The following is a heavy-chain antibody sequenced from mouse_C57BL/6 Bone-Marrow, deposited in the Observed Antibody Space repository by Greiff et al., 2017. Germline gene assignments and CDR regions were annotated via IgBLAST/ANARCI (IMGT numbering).Heavy chain of an antibody. Sequence: EVQRVESGGGLVQPGGSLKLSCAASGFTFSDYGMAWVRQAPRKGPEGVAFISNLAYSIYYADTVTGRFTISRENAKNTLYLEMSSLRSEDTAMYYCARHDGNSYYYAMDYWGQGTSVTVSS. CDR2: ISNLAYSI. J-gene: IGHJ4*01. D-gene: IGHD2-1*01. CDR3: ARHDGNSYYYAMDY. CDR1: GFTFSDYG. V-gene: IGHV5-15*01.